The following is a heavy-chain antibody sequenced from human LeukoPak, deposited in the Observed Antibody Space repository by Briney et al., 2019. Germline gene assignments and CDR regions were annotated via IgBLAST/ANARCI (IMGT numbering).Heavy chain of an antibody. V-gene: IGHV1-69*13. J-gene: IGHJ4*02. CDR3: ATADPTVIIPRHFDY. D-gene: IGHD4-17*01. CDR2: IIPIFGTA. CDR1: GGTFSSYA. Sequence: AASVKVSCKASGGTFSSYAISWVRQAPGQGLEWMGGIIPIFGTANYAQKFQGRVTITADESTSTAYMELSSLRSEDTAVYYCATADPTVIIPRHFDYWGQGTLVTVSS.